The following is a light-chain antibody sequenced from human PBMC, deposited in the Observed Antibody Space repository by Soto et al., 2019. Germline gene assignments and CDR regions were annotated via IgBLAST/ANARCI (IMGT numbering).Light chain of an antibody. V-gene: IGKV1-39*01. Sequence: DIQMTQSPSSLSASVGDRVTITCRASQSVNRNLHWYQPGPGKAPKLLISGASSLQSGVPSRFSGSGSGTDFTLTISSLQPEDFATYYCQQSLITQYSFGQGTKLEIK. J-gene: IGKJ2*03. CDR2: GAS. CDR3: QQSLITQYS. CDR1: QSVNRN.